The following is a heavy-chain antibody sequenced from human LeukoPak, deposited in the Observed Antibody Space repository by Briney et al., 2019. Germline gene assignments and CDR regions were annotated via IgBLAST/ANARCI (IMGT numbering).Heavy chain of an antibody. V-gene: IGHV4-61*08. Sequence: SETLSLTCTVSGGSISSGGYYWSWIRQHPGKGLEWIGYIYYSGSTNYNPSLKSRVTISVDTSKNQFSLKLSSVTAADTAVYYCARAGNRAAGTTSAFDIWGQGTMVTVSS. CDR1: GGSISSGGYY. CDR2: IYYSGST. CDR3: ARAGNRAAGTTSAFDI. J-gene: IGHJ3*02. D-gene: IGHD1-1*01.